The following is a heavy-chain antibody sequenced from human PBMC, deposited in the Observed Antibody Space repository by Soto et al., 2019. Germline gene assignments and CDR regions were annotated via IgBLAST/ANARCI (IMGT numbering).Heavy chain of an antibody. CDR2: IYYTGST. D-gene: IGHD6-13*01. Sequence: QVQLQESGPGLVKPSETLSLTCTVSGGSISRYYWSWIRQPPGRGLEWIGYIYYTGSTNYNPSLKSRVTISVDTSKNQFSLKLSSVTAADTAVYYCARATIAAAGTGRFEPWGQGTLVTVSS. J-gene: IGHJ5*02. CDR1: GGSISRYY. CDR3: ARATIAAAGTGRFEP. V-gene: IGHV4-59*01.